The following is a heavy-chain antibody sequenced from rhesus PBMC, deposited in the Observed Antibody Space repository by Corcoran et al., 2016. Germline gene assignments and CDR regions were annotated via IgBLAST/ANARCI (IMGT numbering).Heavy chain of an antibody. J-gene: IGHJ4*01. CDR1: GGSISSSY. CDR2: IYGSGSST. Sequence: QLQLQESGPGLVKPSETLSVTCAVSGGSISSSYWSWIRQAPGKGLEWIGYIYGSGSSTNYNPSLKSRVTLSVDTSKNQLSLKLSSVTAADTAVYYCAREAYDSGADYWGQGVLVTVSS. D-gene: IGHD3-28*01. V-gene: IGHV4-169*02. CDR3: AREAYDSGADY.